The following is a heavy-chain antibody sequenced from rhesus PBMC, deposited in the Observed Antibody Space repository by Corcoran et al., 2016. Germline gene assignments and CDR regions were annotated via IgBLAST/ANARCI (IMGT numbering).Heavy chain of an antibody. CDR1: GGSFSRYW. J-gene: IGHJ4*01. V-gene: IGHV4-80*01. D-gene: IGHD3-28*01. CDR2: INGNSGRT. Sequence: QVQLQESGPGLVKPSETLSLTCAVSGGSFSRYWWSWIRQPPGKGLDWIGEINGNSGRTKYNPSLKSRVTISKDASKNQFSMKLSSVTAADTAVYYCARLTYYYDSGYFDYWGQGVLVTVSP. CDR3: ARLTYYYDSGYFDY.